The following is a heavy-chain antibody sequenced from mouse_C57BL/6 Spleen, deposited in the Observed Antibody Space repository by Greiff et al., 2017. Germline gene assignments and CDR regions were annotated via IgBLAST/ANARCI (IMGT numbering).Heavy chain of an antibody. CDR3: ARHDPWFAY. V-gene: IGHV5-12*01. J-gene: IGHJ3*01. Sequence: EVKVVESGGGLVQPGGSLKLSCAASGFTFSDYYMYWVRQTPEKRLEWVAYISNGGGSTYYPDTVKGRFTISRDNAKNTLYLQMSRLKSEDTAMYYCARHDPWFAYWGQGTLVTVSA. CDR1: GFTFSDYY. CDR2: ISNGGGST.